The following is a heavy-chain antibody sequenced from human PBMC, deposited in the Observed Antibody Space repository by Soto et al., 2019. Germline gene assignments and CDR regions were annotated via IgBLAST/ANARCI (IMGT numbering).Heavy chain of an antibody. CDR2: ISSSSDDI. V-gene: IGHV3-48*02. J-gene: IGHJ4*01. D-gene: IGHD2-21*02. CDR1: GFRFSDHS. Sequence: ESGGGLVYPGGSLRLSCVASGFRFSDHSMNWVRQAPGKGLQWVSYISSSSDDIYYADSVKGRFTVSRDNAKNTLFLQMNSLRDDDSAIYYCARLPKGSLVTAWGQGSRVTVSS. CDR3: ARLPKGSLVTA.